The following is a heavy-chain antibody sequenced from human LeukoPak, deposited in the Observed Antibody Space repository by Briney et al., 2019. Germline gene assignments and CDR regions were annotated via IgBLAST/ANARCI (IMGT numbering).Heavy chain of an antibody. Sequence: SETLSLTCAVYGGSFSGYYWSWIRQPPGKGLEWIGEINHSGSTNYNPSLKSRVTISVDTSKNQFSLKLSSVTAADTAVYYCAREPVFWTPYYYYGMDVWGQGTAVTVSS. CDR3: AREPVFWTPYYYYGMDV. D-gene: IGHD3/OR15-3a*01. CDR1: GGSFSGYY. CDR2: INHSGST. V-gene: IGHV4-34*01. J-gene: IGHJ6*02.